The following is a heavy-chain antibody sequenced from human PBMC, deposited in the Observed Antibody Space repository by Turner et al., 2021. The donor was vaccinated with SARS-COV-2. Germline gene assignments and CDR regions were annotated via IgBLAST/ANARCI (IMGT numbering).Heavy chain of an antibody. J-gene: IGHJ1*01. CDR1: GFTFNNYW. V-gene: IGHV3-7*01. Sequence: EVQLEESGGGLVQPGGSLRRSCAASGFTFNNYWMTWVRQAPGKGLEWVANKKEDGSEKYYVDSVKGRFTISRDNAKNSMYLQMNTLRAEDTAVYYCARPYSSGWYINFIFWGQGTLVTVSS. CDR3: ARPYSSGWYINFIF. D-gene: IGHD6-19*01. CDR2: KKEDGSEK.